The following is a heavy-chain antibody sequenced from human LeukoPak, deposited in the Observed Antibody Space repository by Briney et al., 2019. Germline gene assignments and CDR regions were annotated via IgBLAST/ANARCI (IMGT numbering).Heavy chain of an antibody. CDR1: GGSFSGYY. Sequence: SETLSLTCAVYGGSFSGYYWSWIRQPPGKGLEWIGEINHSGSTNYNPSLKSRVTISVDTSKNQFSLKLSSVTAADTAVYYCARDRLQLAPSFYYGMDVWGQGTTVTVSS. CDR3: ARDRLQLAPSFYYGMDV. CDR2: INHSGST. D-gene: IGHD6-13*01. J-gene: IGHJ6*02. V-gene: IGHV4-34*01.